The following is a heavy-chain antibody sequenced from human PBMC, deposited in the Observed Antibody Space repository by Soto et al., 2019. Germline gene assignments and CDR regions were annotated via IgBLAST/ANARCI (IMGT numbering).Heavy chain of an antibody. D-gene: IGHD3-10*01. CDR3: AKEGGYFGSGSYSVGENYYGRDV. J-gene: IGHJ6*02. V-gene: IGHV3-30*18. Sequence: QVQLVESGGGVVQPGRSLRLSCAASGFTFSSYGMHWVRQAPGKGLEWVAVISYDGSNKYYADSVKGRFTISRDNSKNTLYSQRNSLGAEDTAVYYCAKEGGYFGSGSYSVGENYYGRDVWGQGTTVTVSS. CDR2: ISYDGSNK. CDR1: GFTFSSYG.